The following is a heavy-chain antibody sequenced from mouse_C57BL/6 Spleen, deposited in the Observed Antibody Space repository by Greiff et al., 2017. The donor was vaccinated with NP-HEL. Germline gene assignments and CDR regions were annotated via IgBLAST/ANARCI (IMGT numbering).Heavy chain of an antibody. Sequence: EVKLVESGAELVRPGASVKLSCTASGFNIKDDYMHWVKQRPEQGLEWIGWIDPENGDTEYASKFQGKATITADTSSNTAYLQLSSLTSEDTAVYYCTRATVVDWYFDVWGTGTTVTVSS. CDR2: IDPENGDT. CDR3: TRATVVDWYFDV. V-gene: IGHV14-4*01. CDR1: GFNIKDDY. J-gene: IGHJ1*03. D-gene: IGHD1-1*01.